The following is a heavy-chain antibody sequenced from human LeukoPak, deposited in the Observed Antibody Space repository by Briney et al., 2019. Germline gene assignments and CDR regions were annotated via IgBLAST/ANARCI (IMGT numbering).Heavy chain of an antibody. CDR1: GGSINNYY. D-gene: IGHD3-22*01. J-gene: IGHJ4*02. CDR2: IYYSGFT. CDR3: ARVPRYYYDSSGYYWAPRLDY. Sequence: TSETLSLTCTVSGGSINNYYWSWIRQSPGKRLEWMGYIYYSGFTNYNPSLKSRVTMSVDTSKNQLSLKLSSVTAADTAVYYCARVPRYYYDSSGYYWAPRLDYWGQGTLVTVSS. V-gene: IGHV4-59*12.